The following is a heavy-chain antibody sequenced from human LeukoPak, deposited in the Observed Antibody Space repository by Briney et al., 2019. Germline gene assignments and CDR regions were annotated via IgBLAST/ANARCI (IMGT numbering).Heavy chain of an antibody. J-gene: IGHJ4*02. CDR1: GFTFTTYA. CDR3: VTELVRELGIRYFDY. Sequence: GGSLRLSCAASGFTFTTYAMNWVRQAPGKGLEWVSVISGSGGSTYYADSVKGRFTISRDNSKNTLYLQMNSLRAEDTAVYYCVTELVRELGIRYFDYWGQGTLVTVSS. CDR2: ISGSGGST. D-gene: IGHD7-27*01. V-gene: IGHV3-23*01.